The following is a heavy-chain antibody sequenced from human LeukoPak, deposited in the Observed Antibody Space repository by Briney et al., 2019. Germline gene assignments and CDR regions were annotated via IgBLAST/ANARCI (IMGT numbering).Heavy chain of an antibody. V-gene: IGHV5-51*01. J-gene: IGHJ5*02. D-gene: IGHD5-18*01. CDR2: IYPGDSRT. CDR3: ACREFYSPWPGP. CDR1: GYRFTSYW. Sequence: GESLKISFKGSGYRFTSYWIGWVRPTPGKGLEWMGVIYPGDSRTRYNPSFEGQVTISADKSINTAYLQWSSLKASDTAMYYCACREFYSPWPGPWGQGTLVTVSS.